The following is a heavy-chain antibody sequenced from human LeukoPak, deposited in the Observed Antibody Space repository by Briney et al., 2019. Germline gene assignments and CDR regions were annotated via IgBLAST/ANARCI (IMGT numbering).Heavy chain of an antibody. Sequence: PSETLSLTCTVSGGXISSSSYYWGWIRQPPGKGLEWIGSIYYSGSAHYNPSLKSRVTMSVDTSKNQFSLRLSSVTAADTAVYSCARHPERYSYFDYWGQGTLVTVSS. V-gene: IGHV4-39*01. CDR3: ARHPERYSYFDY. CDR2: IYYSGSA. CDR1: GGXISSSSYY. J-gene: IGHJ4*02. D-gene: IGHD5-18*01.